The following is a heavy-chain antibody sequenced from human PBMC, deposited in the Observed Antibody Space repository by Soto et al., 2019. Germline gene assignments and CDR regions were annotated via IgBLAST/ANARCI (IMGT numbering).Heavy chain of an antibody. D-gene: IGHD5-12*01. Sequence: PGGSLRLSCSASGFIFSSYWMNWVRQAPGKGLEWVANIRQDGSEKYYVDSVKGRFTISRDNAKNSLYLQMNSLRAEDTAVYYCARDSEGSGYDPLLDVWGKGTTVTVSS. V-gene: IGHV3-7*01. CDR3: ARDSEGSGYDPLLDV. CDR1: GFIFSSYW. CDR2: IRQDGSEK. J-gene: IGHJ6*04.